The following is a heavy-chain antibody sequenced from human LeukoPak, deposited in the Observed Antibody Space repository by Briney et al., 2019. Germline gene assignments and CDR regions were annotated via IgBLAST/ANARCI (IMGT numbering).Heavy chain of an antibody. V-gene: IGHV4-31*03. D-gene: IGHD6-13*01. CDR1: GGSISSGGYY. J-gene: IGHJ4*02. CDR3: ARETGGQQLWYFDY. CDR2: IYYSGST. Sequence: PSETLSLTCTVSGGSISSGGYYWNWIRQHPGKGLEWIGYIYYSGSTYYNPSLKSRVTISVDTSKNQFSLKLSSVTAADTAVYYCARETGGQQLWYFDYWGQGTLVTVSS.